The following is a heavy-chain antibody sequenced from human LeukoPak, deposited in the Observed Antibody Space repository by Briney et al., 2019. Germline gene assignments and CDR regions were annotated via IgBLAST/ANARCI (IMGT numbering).Heavy chain of an antibody. D-gene: IGHD2-2*01. CDR1: GGSFSGYY. V-gene: IGHV4-34*01. Sequence: SETLSLTCAVYGGSFSGYYWSWIRQPPRKGLEWIGEINHSGSTNYNPSLKSRVTISVDTSKNQFSLKLSSVTAADTAVYYCARVGCSSTSCYNWFDPWGQGTLVTVSS. CDR3: ARVGCSSTSCYNWFDP. J-gene: IGHJ5*02. CDR2: INHSGST.